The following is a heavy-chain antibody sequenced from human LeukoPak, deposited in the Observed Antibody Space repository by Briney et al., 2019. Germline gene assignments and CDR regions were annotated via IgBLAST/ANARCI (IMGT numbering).Heavy chain of an antibody. CDR1: GFTFSTYN. CDR3: ARGIRGSSRDRDACDI. Sequence: PGGSLRLSCAASGFTFSTYNINWVRQAPGEGLEWVSSISSSSYIYYADSVKGRFTISRDNAKNSVFLQMNSLRAEDTAVYYCARGIRGSSRDRDACDIWGQGTMVTVSS. CDR2: ISSSSYI. V-gene: IGHV3-21*01. D-gene: IGHD1-26*01. J-gene: IGHJ3*02.